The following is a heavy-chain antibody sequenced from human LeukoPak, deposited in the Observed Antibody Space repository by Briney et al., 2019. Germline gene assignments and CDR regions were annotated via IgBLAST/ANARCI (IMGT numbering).Heavy chain of an antibody. V-gene: IGHV4-34*01. CDR3: ARGAVLWFRPKLYYYYMDV. D-gene: IGHD3-10*01. CDR1: GGSFSGYY. J-gene: IGHJ6*03. Sequence: SETLSLTCAVYGGSFSGYYWSWIRQPPGKGLEWIGEINHSGSTNYNPSLKSRVTISVDTSKNQFSLKLSSVTAADTAVYYCARGAVLWFRPKLYYYYMDVWAKGPRSPSP. CDR2: INHSGST.